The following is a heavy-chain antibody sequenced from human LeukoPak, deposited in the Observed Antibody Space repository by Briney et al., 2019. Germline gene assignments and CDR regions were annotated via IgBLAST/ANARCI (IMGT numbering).Heavy chain of an antibody. CDR1: GFTFSSYS. Sequence: PGGSLRLSCAASGFTFSSYSMNWVRQAPGKGLEWVSSISSSSSYIYYADSVKGRFTISRDNSKNTLYLQMNSLRAEDTAVYYCARTYYSPGYYFDYWGQGTLVTVSS. CDR2: ISSSSSYI. J-gene: IGHJ4*02. CDR3: ARTYYSPGYYFDY. V-gene: IGHV3-21*01. D-gene: IGHD3-10*01.